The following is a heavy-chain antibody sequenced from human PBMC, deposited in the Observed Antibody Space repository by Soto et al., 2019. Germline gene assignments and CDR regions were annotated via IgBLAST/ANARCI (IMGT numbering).Heavy chain of an antibody. J-gene: IGHJ4*02. Sequence: ASVKVSCKVSGYTLTELSMHWVRQAPGKGLEWMGGFDPEDGETIYAQKFQGRVTMTEDTSTDTAYMELSSLRSEDTAVYYCATAPEVVVVPAAFDYWGQGTLVTVSS. D-gene: IGHD2-2*01. CDR1: GYTLTELS. CDR3: ATAPEVVVVPAAFDY. CDR2: FDPEDGET. V-gene: IGHV1-24*01.